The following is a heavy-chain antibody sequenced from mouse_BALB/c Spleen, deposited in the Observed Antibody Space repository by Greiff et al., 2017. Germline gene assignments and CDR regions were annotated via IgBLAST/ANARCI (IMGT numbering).Heavy chain of an antibody. Sequence: VQLQQPGAELVKPGASVKMSCKASGYTFTSYWMHWVKQSPGQGLEWIGVIDPSDSYTSYNQKFKGKATLTVDTSSSTAYMQLSSLTSEDSAVYYCTRSSYGNYGDYWGQGTSVTVSA. V-gene: IGHV1S127*01. CDR2: IDPSDSYT. CDR3: TRSSYGNYGDY. D-gene: IGHD2-1*01. CDR1: GYTFTSYW. J-gene: IGHJ4*01.